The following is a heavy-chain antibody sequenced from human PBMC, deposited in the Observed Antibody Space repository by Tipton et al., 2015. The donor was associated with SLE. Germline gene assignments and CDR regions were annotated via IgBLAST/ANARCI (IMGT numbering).Heavy chain of an antibody. CDR1: GYTFTSYY. D-gene: IGHD2-21*01. J-gene: IGHJ4*02. Sequence: QSGAEVKKPGASVKVSCKASGYTFTSYYMHWVRQAPGQGLEWMGIINPSGGSTSYAQKFQGRVTMTRDTSISTAYMELSRLRSDDTAVYYCARDRERGYCGGDCPLDYWGQGTLVTVSS. V-gene: IGHV1-46*01. CDR2: INPSGGST. CDR3: ARDRERGYCGGDCPLDY.